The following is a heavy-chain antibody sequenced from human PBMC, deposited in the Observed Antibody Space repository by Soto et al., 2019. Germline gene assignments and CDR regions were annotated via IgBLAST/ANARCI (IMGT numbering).Heavy chain of an antibody. CDR2: INHSGST. V-gene: IGHV4-34*01. Sequence: TLSLTCAVYGGSFSGCYWSWIRQPPGKGLEWIGEINHSGSTNYNPSLKSRVTISVDTSKNQFSLKLSSVTAADTAVYYCARPMTTVMADAFDIWGQGTMVTVSS. J-gene: IGHJ3*02. CDR3: ARPMTTVMADAFDI. CDR1: GGSFSGCY. D-gene: IGHD4-17*01.